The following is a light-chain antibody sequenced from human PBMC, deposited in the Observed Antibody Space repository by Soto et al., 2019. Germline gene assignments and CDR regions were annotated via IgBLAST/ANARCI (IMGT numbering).Light chain of an antibody. V-gene: IGLV1-44*01. CDR1: SSNIGSHT. J-gene: IGLJ1*01. CDR2: SNN. Sequence: QSFLTQPPSASGTPGQRVTISCSGSSSNIGSHTVNWYQQLPGTAPKLLIYSNNQRPSGVPDRFSGSKSGTSASLAISGLQSEDEADYYCAAWDDSLNGYVFGTGTKVTVL. CDR3: AAWDDSLNGYV.